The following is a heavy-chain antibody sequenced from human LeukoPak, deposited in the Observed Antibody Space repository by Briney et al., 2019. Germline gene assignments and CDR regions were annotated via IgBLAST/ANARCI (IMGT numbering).Heavy chain of an antibody. CDR2: ITGSSTWT. Sequence: GGSLRLSCEASGFTFRTYGMTWVRHAPGKGREWVSGITGSSTWTYYADSVRGRFTLSRDNPKNTLHLQMHNLTADDTAIYYCVRELVSLGTGYFDLWGRGTLVTLSS. CDR1: GFTFRTYG. CDR3: VRELVSLGTGYFDL. D-gene: IGHD7-27*01. J-gene: IGHJ2*01. V-gene: IGHV3-23*01.